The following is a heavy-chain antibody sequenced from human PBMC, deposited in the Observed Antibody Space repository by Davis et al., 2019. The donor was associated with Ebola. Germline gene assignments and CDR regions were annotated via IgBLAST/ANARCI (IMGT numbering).Heavy chain of an antibody. CDR2: IIPIFGTA. CDR1: GYTFTGYY. Sequence: SVKVSCKASGYTFTGYYMHWVRQAPGQGLEWMGGIIPIFGTANYAQKFQGRVTITADKSTSTVYMELSSLRSEDTAMYYCARDLLMAASKYYYYGMDVWGQGTTVTVSS. D-gene: IGHD6-13*01. V-gene: IGHV1-69*06. J-gene: IGHJ6*02. CDR3: ARDLLMAASKYYYYGMDV.